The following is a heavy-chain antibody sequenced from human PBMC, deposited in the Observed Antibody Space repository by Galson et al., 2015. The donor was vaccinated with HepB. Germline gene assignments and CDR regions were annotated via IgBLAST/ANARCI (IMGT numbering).Heavy chain of an antibody. CDR2: ISGSGGST. CDR1: GFIFTRYA. CDR3: AKDRQAYCGGDCYSPNFDY. V-gene: IGHV3-23*01. Sequence: SLRLSCAASGFIFTRYAMSWVRQAPGKGLEWVSAISGSGGSTYYADSVKGRFTISRDNSKNTLYLQMNSLRAEDTAVYYCAKDRQAYCGGDCYSPNFDYWGQGTLVTVSS. D-gene: IGHD2-21*02. J-gene: IGHJ4*02.